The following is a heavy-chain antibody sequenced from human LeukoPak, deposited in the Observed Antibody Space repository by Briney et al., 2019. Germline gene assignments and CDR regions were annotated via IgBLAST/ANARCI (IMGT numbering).Heavy chain of an antibody. CDR3: ARVHLEMGDYFDY. J-gene: IGHJ4*02. CDR1: GGSISSSSYY. V-gene: IGHV4-30-4*08. CDR2: IYYSGST. D-gene: IGHD3-16*01. Sequence: PSETLSLTCTVSGGSISSSSYYWGWIRQPPGKGLEWIGYIYYSGSTYYNPSLKSRVTISVDTSKNQFSLKLSSVTAADTAVYYCARVHLEMGDYFDYWGQGTLVTVSS.